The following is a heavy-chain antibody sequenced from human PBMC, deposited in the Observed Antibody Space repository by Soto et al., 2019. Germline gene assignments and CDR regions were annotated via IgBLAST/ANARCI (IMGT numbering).Heavy chain of an antibody. CDR2: ISTYNGNT. V-gene: IGHV1-18*01. CDR1: GFTFSSYG. CDR3: ARDFVPGYTGYSYY. D-gene: IGHD5-12*01. J-gene: IGHJ4*02. Sequence: QVQLVQSGAEVKKPGASVKVSCKASGFTFSSYGINWVRQAPGQGLEWMGRISTYNGNTNFAPKFQGRVTMTTDTPTSAAYMELGSLRSDDTAVYYCARDFVPGYTGYSYYWGQGTLVTVSS.